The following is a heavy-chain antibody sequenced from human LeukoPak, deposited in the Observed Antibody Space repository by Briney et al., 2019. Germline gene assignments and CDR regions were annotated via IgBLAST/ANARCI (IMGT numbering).Heavy chain of an antibody. CDR1: GFTFSSYG. CDR2: ISHDGSNK. CDR3: AKDCTNYGMDV. V-gene: IGHV3-30*18. J-gene: IGHJ6*02. Sequence: PGRSLRLSCAASGFTFSSYGMHWVRQAPVKGLEWVAVISHDGSNKYYADSVKGRFTISRDNSKNTLYLQMNSLRAEDTAVYYCAKDCTNYGMDVWGQGTTVTVSS.